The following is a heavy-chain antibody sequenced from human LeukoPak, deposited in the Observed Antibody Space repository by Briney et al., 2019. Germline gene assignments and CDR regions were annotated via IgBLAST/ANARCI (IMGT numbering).Heavy chain of an antibody. CDR2: ISSSSSYT. J-gene: IGHJ4*02. V-gene: IGHV3-11*06. Sequence: GGSLCLSRAASGFTFSDYYMSWIRQAPGKGLEWVSYISSSSSYTNYAHSVKGRFTISRDYAKNSLYLQMNSLRGEDTAVYYCARVYNYGLDYWGQGPVVPVSS. D-gene: IGHD5-18*01. CDR3: ARVYNYGLDY. CDR1: GFTFSDYY.